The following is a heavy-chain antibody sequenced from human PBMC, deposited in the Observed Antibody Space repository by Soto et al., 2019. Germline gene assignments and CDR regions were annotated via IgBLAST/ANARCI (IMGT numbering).Heavy chain of an antibody. CDR2: ISGSGGST. V-gene: IGHV3-23*01. CDR3: AKARYSGYDPYYFDY. Sequence: EVQLLESGGGLVQPGGSLRLSCAASGFTFSSYAMSWVRQAPGKGLEWVSAISGSGGSTYYTDSVKGRFTISRDNSKNTLYLQMNSLRAEDTAVYYCAKARYSGYDPYYFDYWGQGTLVTVSS. J-gene: IGHJ4*02. D-gene: IGHD5-12*01. CDR1: GFTFSSYA.